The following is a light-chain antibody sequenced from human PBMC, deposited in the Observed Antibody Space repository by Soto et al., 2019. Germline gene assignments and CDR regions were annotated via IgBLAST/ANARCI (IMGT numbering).Light chain of an antibody. CDR1: QSISTY. J-gene: IGKJ1*01. Sequence: DIQMTQSPSPLSASVGDRVTISCRASQSISTYLNWYQQKPGTAPRLLIYRASSVKSGVPPRFSGSGSGRDFTLTISSLRPEDIATYYCQHYNSYSEAFGQGTKVDIK. CDR3: QHYNSYSEA. V-gene: IGKV1-5*01. CDR2: RAS.